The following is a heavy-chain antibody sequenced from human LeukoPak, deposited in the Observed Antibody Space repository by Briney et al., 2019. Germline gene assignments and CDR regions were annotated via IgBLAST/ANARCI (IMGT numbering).Heavy chain of an antibody. D-gene: IGHD6-13*01. CDR2: IYPGDSDT. Sequence: GESLTISCKGSGYSFTSYWIGWVRQMPGKGLEWMGIIYPGDSDTRYSPSFQGQVTISADKSISTAYLQWSSLKASDTAMYYCARPAMGIAAVKYYYYYYMDVWGKGTTVTVSS. J-gene: IGHJ6*03. V-gene: IGHV5-51*01. CDR1: GYSFTSYW. CDR3: ARPAMGIAAVKYYYYYYMDV.